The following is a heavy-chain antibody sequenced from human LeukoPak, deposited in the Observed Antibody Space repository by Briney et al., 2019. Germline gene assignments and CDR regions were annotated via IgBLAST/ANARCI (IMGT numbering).Heavy chain of an antibody. CDR2: ISSSSSYI. V-gene: IGHV3-21*01. D-gene: IGHD3-3*01. J-gene: IGHJ3*02. CDR1: GFTFSSYS. CDR3: ARDSYDFWSGYYMDRLNEHDAFDI. Sequence: GGSLRLSCAASGFTFSSYSMNWVRQAPGKGLEWVSSISSSSSYIYYADSVKGRFTISRDNAKNSLYLQMNSLRAEDTAVYYCARDSYDFWSGYYMDRLNEHDAFDIWGQGTMVTVSS.